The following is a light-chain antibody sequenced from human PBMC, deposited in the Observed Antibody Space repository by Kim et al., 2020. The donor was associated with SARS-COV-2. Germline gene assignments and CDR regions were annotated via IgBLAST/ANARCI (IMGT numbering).Light chain of an antibody. CDR1: QNIRNY. Sequence: SLGDRVTITCQASQNIRNYLNWYQHKPGQAPRLLIYDASTSHAGVPSRFSGSGSGTDFTFTIDGLQPEDIATYYCQQYDNLPPLTFGGGTKVDIK. CDR2: DAS. J-gene: IGKJ4*01. CDR3: QQYDNLPPLT. V-gene: IGKV1-33*01.